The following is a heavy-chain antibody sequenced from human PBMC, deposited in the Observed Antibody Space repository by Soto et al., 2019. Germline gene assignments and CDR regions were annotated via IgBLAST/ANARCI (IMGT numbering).Heavy chain of an antibody. J-gene: IGHJ3*02. D-gene: IGHD4-17*01. CDR2: INPNSGGT. Sequence: ASVKVSCKASGYTFTGYYMHWVRQAPGQGLEWMGWINPNSGGTNYAQKFQGWVTMTRDTSISTAYMELSRLRSDDTAVYYCARSNLMTTVPYAFDIWGQGTMVTVSS. CDR1: GYTFTGYY. CDR3: ARSNLMTTVPYAFDI. V-gene: IGHV1-2*04.